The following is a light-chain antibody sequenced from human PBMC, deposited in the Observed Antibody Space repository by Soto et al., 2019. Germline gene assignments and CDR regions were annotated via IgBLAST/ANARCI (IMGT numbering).Light chain of an antibody. Sequence: EIVLTQSPGPLSLSPGESATLSCRASQSVSNNYLAWYQQKPGQAHRLLIYGAYNRATGIQDRFSGSGSGTDFTLTIRRLEPEDFAVYYCKQCVGSPLTFGGGTKVDIK. V-gene: IGKV3-20*01. CDR2: GAY. J-gene: IGKJ4*01. CDR1: QSVSNNY. CDR3: KQCVGSPLT.